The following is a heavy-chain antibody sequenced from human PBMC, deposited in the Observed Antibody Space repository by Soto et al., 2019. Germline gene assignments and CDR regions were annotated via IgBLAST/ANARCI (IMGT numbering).Heavy chain of an antibody. V-gene: IGHV3-48*02. CDR3: VRDEQWAFDV. D-gene: IGHD6-19*01. CDR1: GLTFRRYA. Sequence: EEQLVESGGGLVQPRRSLRISCAASGLTFRRYAMNWVRQAPGKGLEWVSYISVGGGSIFYADSVKGRFTISRDDAQNSVYLQMNTLRDEDTALYYGVRDEQWAFDVWGQGTMVIVSS. CDR2: ISVGGGSI. J-gene: IGHJ3*01.